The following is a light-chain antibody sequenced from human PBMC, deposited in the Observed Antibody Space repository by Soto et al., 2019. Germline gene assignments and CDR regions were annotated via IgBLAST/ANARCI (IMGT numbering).Light chain of an antibody. V-gene: IGKV3-20*01. Sequence: EIVLTQSPGTLSLSPGERVTLSCRASQSVSSTYLAWYQQKPGQAPRLLIYGSSIRATGIPDRFSGSGSGTDFTLTISRLEPEDFAVYYCKQSGASPRTSGQGTKVETK. CDR3: KQSGASPRT. CDR2: GSS. J-gene: IGKJ1*01. CDR1: QSVSSTY.